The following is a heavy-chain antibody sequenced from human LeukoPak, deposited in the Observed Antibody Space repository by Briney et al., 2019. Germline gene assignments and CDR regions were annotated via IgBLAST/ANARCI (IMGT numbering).Heavy chain of an antibody. D-gene: IGHD2-2*01. CDR2: IIPIFGIA. CDR3: ARDSAVVVPAASTGYWFDP. Sequence: SVKVSCKASGGTFSSYAISWVRQAPGQGLEWMGRIIPIFGIANYAQKFRGRVTITADKSTSTAYMELSSLRSEDTAVYYCARDSAVVVPAASTGYWFDPWGQGTLVTVSS. V-gene: IGHV1-69*04. J-gene: IGHJ5*02. CDR1: GGTFSSYA.